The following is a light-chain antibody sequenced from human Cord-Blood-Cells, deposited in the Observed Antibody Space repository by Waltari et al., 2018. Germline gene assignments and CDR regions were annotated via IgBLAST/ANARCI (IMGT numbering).Light chain of an antibody. Sequence: EIVMTQSQATLSVSPGERATLSCRASQSVSSNLAWYQQKPGQAPRLLIYGASTRATGIPARFSGIGSGTEFTLTISSLQSEDFAVYYCQQYNNWPRTFGQGTKVEIK. CDR2: GAS. J-gene: IGKJ1*01. CDR3: QQYNNWPRT. CDR1: QSVSSN. V-gene: IGKV3-15*01.